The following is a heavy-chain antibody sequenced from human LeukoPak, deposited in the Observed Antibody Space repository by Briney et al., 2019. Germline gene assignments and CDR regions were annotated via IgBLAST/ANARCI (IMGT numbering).Heavy chain of an antibody. D-gene: IGHD3-10*01. CDR2: IIPIVGIT. J-gene: IGHJ6*02. CDR3: ARGLHFTMVRGGTTNYYYGMDV. Sequence: SVKVSCKASGGTFNSFGINWVRQAPGQGLEWLGRIIPIVGITSYAQKFQGRVTIIADNSTRTAYMELSSLTSEDTAVYYCARGLHFTMVRGGTTNYYYGMDVWGQGTSVTVSS. V-gene: IGHV1-69*04. CDR1: GGTFNSFG.